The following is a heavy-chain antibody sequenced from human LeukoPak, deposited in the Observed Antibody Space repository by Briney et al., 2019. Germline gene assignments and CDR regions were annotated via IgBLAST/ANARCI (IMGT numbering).Heavy chain of an antibody. Sequence: GESLKISCKGSGYSFTSYWIGWVRQMPGKGLEWMGIIYPGDSDTRYSLSFQGQVTISADKSISTAYLQWSSLKASDTAMYYCARCPSPNVLPTPNWYFDLWGRGTLVTVSS. CDR3: ARCPSPNVLPTPNWYFDL. J-gene: IGHJ2*01. CDR1: GYSFTSYW. V-gene: IGHV5-51*01. D-gene: IGHD3-10*01. CDR2: IYPGDSDT.